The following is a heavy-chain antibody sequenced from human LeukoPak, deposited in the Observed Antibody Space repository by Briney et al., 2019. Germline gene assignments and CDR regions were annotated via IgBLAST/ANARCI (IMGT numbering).Heavy chain of an antibody. D-gene: IGHD3-10*01. J-gene: IGHJ3*02. CDR3: ARGRSITLLRGVAMSDGFDI. CDR2: TDTSGRYV. Sequence: GGSLSLTCAASGFTFSNYGMNWVRQAPGKGLEWVSFTDTSGRYVYYGDSVKGRFTISRDNAKNLLFLLMNGLRAEDTALYYCARGRSITLLRGVAMSDGFDIWGQGAMVAVSS. CDR1: GFTFSNYG. V-gene: IGHV3-21*06.